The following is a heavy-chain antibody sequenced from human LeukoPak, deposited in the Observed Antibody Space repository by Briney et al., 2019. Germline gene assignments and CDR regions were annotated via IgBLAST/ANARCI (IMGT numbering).Heavy chain of an antibody. J-gene: IGHJ4*02. CDR2: ISAYNGNT. Sequence: LRASVKVSCKASGYTFTSYGISWVRQAPGQGLEWMGWISAYNGNTNYAQKLQGRVTMTTDTSTSTAYMELRSLRSDDTAVYYCAREVPYDSSRYYQPFDYWGQGTLVTVSS. CDR3: AREVPYDSSRYYQPFDY. V-gene: IGHV1-18*01. CDR1: GYTFTSYG. D-gene: IGHD3-22*01.